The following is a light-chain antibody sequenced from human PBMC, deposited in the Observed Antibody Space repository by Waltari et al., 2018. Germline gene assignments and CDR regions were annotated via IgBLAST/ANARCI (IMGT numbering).Light chain of an antibody. CDR2: DVS. J-gene: IGLJ1*01. CDR1: SSDVGGYNY. CDR3: CSYAGSYIHYV. Sequence: QSALTQPRSVSGSPGQSVTISCTGTSSDVGGYNYVSWYQQHPGKAPKLMIYDVSKRPSGVPDRFSGSKSGNPASLTISGLQAEDEADYYCCSYAGSYIHYVFGTGTKVTVL. V-gene: IGLV2-11*01.